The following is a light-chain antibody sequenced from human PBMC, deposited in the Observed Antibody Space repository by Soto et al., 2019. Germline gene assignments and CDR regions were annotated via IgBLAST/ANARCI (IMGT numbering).Light chain of an antibody. CDR3: QQYDSYSQWT. CDR1: QSISSW. Sequence: DIQMTQSPSTLSASVGDRVTITCRASQSISSWLAWYQQKPGKAPKLLIYKASSLEGGVASRFSGSGSGTEFALTISSLQPEDFATYYGQQYDSYSQWTLGQGTKLEIK. V-gene: IGKV1-5*03. J-gene: IGKJ2*02. CDR2: KAS.